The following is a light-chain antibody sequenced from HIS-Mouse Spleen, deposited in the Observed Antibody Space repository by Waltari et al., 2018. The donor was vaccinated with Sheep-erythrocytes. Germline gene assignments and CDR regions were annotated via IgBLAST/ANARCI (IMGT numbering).Light chain of an antibody. CDR2: AAS. V-gene: IGKV1-9*01. J-gene: IGKJ2*01. Sequence: DIQLTQSPSFLSASVGDRVTITCRASQGISSYLAWYQQKPGKAPKRLSYAASTLQSGVPSRFSGSGSGTEFTLTISSLQPEDFATYYCQQLNSYPHTFGQGTKLEIK. CDR3: QQLNSYPHT. CDR1: QGISSY.